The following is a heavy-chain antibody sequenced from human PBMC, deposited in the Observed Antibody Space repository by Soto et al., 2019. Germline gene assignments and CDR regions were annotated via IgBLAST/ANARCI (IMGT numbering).Heavy chain of an antibody. CDR2: INAGNGNT. V-gene: IGHV1-3*01. CDR3: ARDPSTYYSYVRNV. Sequence: ASVKVSCKASGYTFTSYAMHWVRQAPGQRLEWMGWINAGNGNTKYSQKFQGRVTITRDTSASTAYMELSSLRSEDTAVYYCARDPSTYYSYVRNVWGQGPRSPSP. J-gene: IGHJ6*02. CDR1: GYTFTSYA.